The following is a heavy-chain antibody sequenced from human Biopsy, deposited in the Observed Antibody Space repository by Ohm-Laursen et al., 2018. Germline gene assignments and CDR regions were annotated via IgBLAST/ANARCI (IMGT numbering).Heavy chain of an antibody. Sequence: GSLRLSCTASGFTLSSYSMNWVRQTPGKGLEWVSTISRSSDNIYYVDSVKGRFTISRDNAKNSLYLQMNSLRAEDTAVYYCARSRGSSGIATIYYYGMDVWGQGTTVTVSS. J-gene: IGHJ6*02. V-gene: IGHV3-21*01. CDR1: GFTLSSYS. CDR3: ARSRGSSGIATIYYYGMDV. CDR2: ISRSSDNI. D-gene: IGHD3-10*01.